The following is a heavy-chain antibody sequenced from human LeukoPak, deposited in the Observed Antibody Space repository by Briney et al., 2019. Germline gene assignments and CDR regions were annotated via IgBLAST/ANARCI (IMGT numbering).Heavy chain of an antibody. D-gene: IGHD6-13*01. Sequence: SETLSLTCAVYGGSFSGYYWSWIRQPPGKGLEWIGEINHSGSTSYNPSLKSRVTISVDTSKNQFSLKLSSVTAADTAVYYCARRTYSSSYWGQGTLVTVSS. CDR3: ARRTYSSSY. V-gene: IGHV4-34*01. CDR2: INHSGST. J-gene: IGHJ4*02. CDR1: GGSFSGYY.